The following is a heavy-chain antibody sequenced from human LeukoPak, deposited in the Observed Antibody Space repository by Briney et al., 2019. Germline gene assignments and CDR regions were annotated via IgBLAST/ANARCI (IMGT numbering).Heavy chain of an antibody. Sequence: KSSETLSLTCTVSGASLNTYYWTWIRQPAGKGLEWIGRLPTDGSTTYNPSLKSRITMSVDTSKNQFSLKLNSVTAADTAVYYCARGSSANWNIFDFWGQGSLVTVSS. V-gene: IGHV4-4*07. D-gene: IGHD1-1*01. CDR2: LPTDGST. J-gene: IGHJ4*02. CDR3: ARGSSANWNIFDF. CDR1: GASLNTYY.